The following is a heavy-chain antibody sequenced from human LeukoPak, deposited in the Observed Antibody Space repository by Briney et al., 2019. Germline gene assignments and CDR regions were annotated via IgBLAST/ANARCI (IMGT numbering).Heavy chain of an antibody. CDR2: INPNSGGT. V-gene: IGHV1-2*04. Sequence: ASVKVSCKASGYTFTGYYMHWVRQAPGQGLEWMGWINPNSGGTNYAQKFQGWVTMTRDTSISTAYMELSRLRSDDTAVYYCVCSSGYSIFDYWGQGTLVTVSS. CDR1: GYTFTGYY. J-gene: IGHJ4*02. CDR3: VCSSGYSIFDY. D-gene: IGHD3-22*01.